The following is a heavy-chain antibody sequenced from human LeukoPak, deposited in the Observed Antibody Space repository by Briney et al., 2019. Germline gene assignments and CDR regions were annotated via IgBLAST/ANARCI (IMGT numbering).Heavy chain of an antibody. CDR2: IYYSGST. CDR3: ARRGIVVVRYFDY. V-gene: IGHV4-39*01. Sequence: SETLSLTCTVSGGSISSSSYYWGWIRQPPGKGLEWIGRIYYSGSTYYNPSLKSRVTISVDTSKNQFSLKLSSVTAADTAVYYCARRGIVVVRYFDYWGQGTLVTVSS. D-gene: IGHD3-22*01. J-gene: IGHJ4*02. CDR1: GGSISSSSYY.